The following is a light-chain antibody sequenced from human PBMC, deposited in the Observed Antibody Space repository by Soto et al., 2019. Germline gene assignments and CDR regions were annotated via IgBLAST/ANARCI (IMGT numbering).Light chain of an antibody. Sequence: QSVLTQSSSASASLGSSVKLTCSRSSGHSSYIIAWHQQQPGNAPRYLMKLEGSGSYNKGSGVPDRFSGSSSGADRYLTISNLEFEDEAYYYCATWDFNTRVFGGGTKLTVL. V-gene: IGLV4-60*02. CDR1: SGHSSYI. CDR2: LEGSGSY. CDR3: ATWDFNTRV. J-gene: IGLJ3*02.